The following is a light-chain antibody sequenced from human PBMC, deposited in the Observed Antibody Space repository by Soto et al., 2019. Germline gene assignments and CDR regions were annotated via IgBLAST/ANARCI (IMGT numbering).Light chain of an antibody. J-gene: IGKJ4*01. Sequence: DIQMTQSPSSLSASVGDRVTITCQASQDVSNYLSWYQQKPGKAPKLLIYGASNLETGVPLRFSGSGSGTHFSFTISNLQPEDIATYYCQQYDNLPFTFGGGSNVEI. CDR2: GAS. CDR3: QQYDNLPFT. V-gene: IGKV1-33*01. CDR1: QDVSNY.